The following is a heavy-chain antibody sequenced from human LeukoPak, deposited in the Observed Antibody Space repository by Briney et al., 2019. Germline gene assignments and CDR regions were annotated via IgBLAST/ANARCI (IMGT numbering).Heavy chain of an antibody. CDR2: ISYSGST. D-gene: IGHD3-22*01. J-gene: IGHJ4*02. Sequence: SQTLSLTCTVSGGSISSGDYYWSWLRQPPGKGLEWIGYISYSGSTYYNPSLKSRVTISINTSKTQFSLKLSSVTAADTAVYYCARENHYYDSSGYYSLFDYWGQGTLVTVSS. CDR1: GGSISSGDYY. CDR3: ARENHYYDSSGYYSLFDY. V-gene: IGHV4-30-4*01.